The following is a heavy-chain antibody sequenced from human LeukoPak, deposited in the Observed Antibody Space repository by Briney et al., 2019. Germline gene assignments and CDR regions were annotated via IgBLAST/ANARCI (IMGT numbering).Heavy chain of an antibody. CDR1: GFTFSSYA. CDR2: ISASGGST. Sequence: PGGSLRLSCAASGFTFSSYAMSGVRQAPGKGLEWVSAISASGGSTFYADSVKGRFTISRDNSQNTLYPQMNSLRAEDTALYYCAKGRGYSGYDFFDYWGQGTLVTVSS. J-gene: IGHJ4*02. CDR3: AKGRGYSGYDFFDY. V-gene: IGHV3-23*01. D-gene: IGHD5-12*01.